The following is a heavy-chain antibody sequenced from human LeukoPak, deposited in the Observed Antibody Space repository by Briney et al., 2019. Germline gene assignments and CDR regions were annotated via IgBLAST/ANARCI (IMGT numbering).Heavy chain of an antibody. Sequence: ASVKVSCKASGYTFTSYDINWVRQATGQGLEWMGWMNPNSGNTGYAQKFQGRVTMTRNTSISTAYMELSSLRSEDTAVYYCARVNRRWGYSGYDLCYWGQGTLVTVSS. V-gene: IGHV1-8*01. CDR3: ARVNRRWGYSGYDLCY. J-gene: IGHJ4*02. CDR1: GYTFTSYD. D-gene: IGHD5-12*01. CDR2: MNPNSGNT.